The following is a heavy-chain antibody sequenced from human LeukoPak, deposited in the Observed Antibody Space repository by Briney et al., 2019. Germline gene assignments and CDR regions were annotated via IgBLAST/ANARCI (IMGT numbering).Heavy chain of an antibody. CDR3: AKGSFVVVDGWNAFDI. J-gene: IGHJ3*02. V-gene: IGHV1-2*02. CDR2: INPNSGGT. Sequence: ASVKVSCKASGYRFTGYYMHWVRQAPGQGLEWMGWINPNSGGTNYAQKFQGRVTMTRDTSISTAHMELSRLRSDDTAVYYCAKGSFVVVDGWNAFDIWGQGTMVTVSS. D-gene: IGHD3-3*01. CDR1: GYRFTGYY.